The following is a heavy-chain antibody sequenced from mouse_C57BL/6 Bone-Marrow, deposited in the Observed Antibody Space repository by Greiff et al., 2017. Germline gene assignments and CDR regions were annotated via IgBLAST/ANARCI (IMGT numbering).Heavy chain of an antibody. J-gene: IGHJ1*03. CDR1: GYAFTNYL. D-gene: IGHD2-2*01. Sequence: VQLQQSGAELVRPGTSVKVSCKASGYAFTNYLIEWVKQRPGQGLEWIGVINPGSGGTNYNEKFKGKATLTADKSSSTAYMQLSSLTSEDSAVYVCATSRWLRGYFDVWGTGTTVTVSS. CDR2: INPGSGGT. V-gene: IGHV1-54*01. CDR3: ATSRWLRGYFDV.